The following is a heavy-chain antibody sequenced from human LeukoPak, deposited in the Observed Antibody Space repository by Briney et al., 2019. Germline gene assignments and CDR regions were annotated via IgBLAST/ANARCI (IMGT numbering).Heavy chain of an antibody. CDR3: ANGLPYYYYYMDV. J-gene: IGHJ6*03. V-gene: IGHV3-23*01. CDR2: ISGSGGST. CDR1: GFTFSSYG. Sequence: GGSLRLSCAASGFTFSSYGMSWVRQAPGKGLEWVSAISGSGGSTYYADSVKGRFTISRDNSKNTLYLQMNSLRAEDTAVYYCANGLPYYYYYMDVWGKGTTVTISS.